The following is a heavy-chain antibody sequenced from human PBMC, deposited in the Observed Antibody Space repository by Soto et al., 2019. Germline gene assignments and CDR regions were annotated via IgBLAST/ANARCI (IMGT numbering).Heavy chain of an antibody. V-gene: IGHV3-30*18. CDR1: GFTFSSYG. D-gene: IGHD6-19*01. CDR3: AKGGAVAGTDY. CDR2: ISYDGSNK. J-gene: IGHJ4*02. Sequence: QVQPVESGGGVVQPGRSLRLSCAASGFTFSSYGMHWVRQAPGKGLEWVAVISYDGSNKYYADSVKGRFTISRDNSKNTLYLQMNSLRAEDTAVYYCAKGGAVAGTDYWGQGTLVTVSS.